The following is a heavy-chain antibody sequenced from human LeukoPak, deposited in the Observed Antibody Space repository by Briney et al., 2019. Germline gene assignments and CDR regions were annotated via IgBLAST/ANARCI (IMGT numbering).Heavy chain of an antibody. CDR2: FYSSGST. J-gene: IGHJ4*02. CDR1: GGSISSTTYY. Sequence: SETLSLTCTVSGGSISSTTYYWVWIRQSPGKGLEWIGNFYSSGSTYYNPSLKSRVTISVDTSKNQFSLNLASVTAADTAVYYCARQFDYCGQGTLVTVSS. CDR3: ARQFDY. V-gene: IGHV4-39*01.